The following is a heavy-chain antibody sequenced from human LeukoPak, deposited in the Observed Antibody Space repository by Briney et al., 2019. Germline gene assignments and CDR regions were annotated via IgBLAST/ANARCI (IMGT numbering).Heavy chain of an antibody. CDR1: GFTFTTFW. Sequence: PGGSLRLSCAASGFTFTTFWMSWVRQARGRGREWGANIKQEGSERYYVDCVKGRFTISRDNAKNSLYLQMNSLRAEDTGVYYCAGSGWQVYLDYWGQGALVTVSS. V-gene: IGHV3-7*01. CDR2: IKQEGSER. CDR3: AGSGWQVYLDY. D-gene: IGHD6-19*01. J-gene: IGHJ4*02.